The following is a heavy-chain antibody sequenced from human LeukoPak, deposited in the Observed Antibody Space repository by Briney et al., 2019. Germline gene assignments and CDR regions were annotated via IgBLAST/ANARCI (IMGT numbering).Heavy chain of an antibody. CDR3: ARLLMDYYRYYGMDV. CDR1: GYTFTAYY. V-gene: IGHV1-2*02. J-gene: IGHJ6*02. Sequence: GASVKVSCKASGYTFTAYYMHWVRQAPGQGLEWMGWINPNSGGTNYAQKFQGRVTMTRDTSISTAYMELSRLRSDDTAVYYCARLLMDYYRYYGMDVWGQGTTVTVSS. D-gene: IGHD2-8*02. CDR2: INPNSGGT.